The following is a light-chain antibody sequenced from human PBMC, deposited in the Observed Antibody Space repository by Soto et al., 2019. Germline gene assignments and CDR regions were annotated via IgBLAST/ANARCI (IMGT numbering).Light chain of an antibody. Sequence: SPWERATLSCRASQSVESYLAWYQQKPGQAPRLLIYEASNRASGIPARFSGSGSGTDFTLTISSLEPEDFEVYYCQQRSNWPLTFGGGTKVDIK. CDR2: EAS. V-gene: IGKV3-11*01. CDR3: QQRSNWPLT. CDR1: QSVESY. J-gene: IGKJ4*01.